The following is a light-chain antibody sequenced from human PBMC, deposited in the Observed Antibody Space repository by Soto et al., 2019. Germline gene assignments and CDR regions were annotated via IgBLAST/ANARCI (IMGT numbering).Light chain of an antibody. V-gene: IGKV3-11*01. Sequence: EIVLTQSPATLSLSPGERATLSCRASQSVSSYLAWYQQKPGQAPRLLIYDASNRATGIPARFSGSGSGTDFTLTISSLEPEDFEVYYCQQRSNWPPYFGPGTKVDIK. CDR3: QQRSNWPPY. J-gene: IGKJ3*01. CDR2: DAS. CDR1: QSVSSY.